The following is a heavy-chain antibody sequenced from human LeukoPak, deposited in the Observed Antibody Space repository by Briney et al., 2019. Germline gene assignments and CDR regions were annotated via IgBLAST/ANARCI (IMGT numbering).Heavy chain of an antibody. CDR2: IWDDGSNK. CDR1: GLNFNDNV. Sequence: GGSLRLSCAASGLNFNDNVMDWVRQAPGKGLEWVAVIWDDGSNKYYAESVKGRFTISRDISKNMLYLQMNSLRVEDTAVYYCAKERGGQDWDFDLWGRGTLVTVSS. D-gene: IGHD3-10*01. J-gene: IGHJ2*01. V-gene: IGHV3-33*06. CDR3: AKERGGQDWDFDL.